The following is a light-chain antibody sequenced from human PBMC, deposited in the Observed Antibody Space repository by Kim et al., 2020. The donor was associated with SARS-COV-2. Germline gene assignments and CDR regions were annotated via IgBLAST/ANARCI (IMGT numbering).Light chain of an antibody. J-gene: IGKJ1*01. CDR1: QDITDY. CDR2: DAS. CDR3: QQYDNLPLT. Sequence: ASVGERVTITCQASQDITDYLNWYQQKPGKAPKVLIYDASNLETEVPSRFSGSGSGTHFTFTISSLQPEDIATYYCQQYDNLPLTFGQGTKLEI. V-gene: IGKV1-33*01.